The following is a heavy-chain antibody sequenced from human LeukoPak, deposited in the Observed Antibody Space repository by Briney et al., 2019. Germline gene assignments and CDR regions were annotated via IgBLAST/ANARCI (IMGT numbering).Heavy chain of an antibody. CDR1: GFTFDDYA. CDR2: ISGDGGST. V-gene: IGHV3-43*02. J-gene: IGHJ6*03. CDR3: AKSQCSSGGSCYYYYMDV. D-gene: IGHD3-10*01. Sequence: GGSLRLSCAASGFTFDDYAMHWVRQAPGKGLEWVSLISGDGGSTYYADSVKGRFTISRDNSKNSLYLQMNSLRTEDTALYYCAKSQCSSGGSCYYYYMDVRGKGTTVTVSS.